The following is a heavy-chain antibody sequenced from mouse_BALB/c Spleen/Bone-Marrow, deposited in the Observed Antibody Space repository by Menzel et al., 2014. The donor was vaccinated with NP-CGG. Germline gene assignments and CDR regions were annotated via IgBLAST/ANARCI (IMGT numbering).Heavy chain of an antibody. V-gene: IGHV5-6-3*01. Sequence: EVQLVESGGGLVQPGGSLKLSCAASGFTFXTYGMSWVRQTPDKRLELVASINNNGGSTYYPDSVKGRFTISRDNAKNTLYLQMSSLKSEDTAMYYCARDHVVGYWGQGTLVTVSA. CDR2: INNNGGST. CDR1: GFTFXTYG. CDR3: ARDHVVGY. J-gene: IGHJ3*01.